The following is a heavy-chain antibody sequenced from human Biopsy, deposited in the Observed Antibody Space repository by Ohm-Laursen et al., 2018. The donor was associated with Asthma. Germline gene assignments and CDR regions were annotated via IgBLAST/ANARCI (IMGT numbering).Heavy chain of an antibody. CDR1: GGTISNYY. CDR2: IYYTGST. J-gene: IGHJ3*02. CDR3: ARSVPDNGSSKVQHAFDI. V-gene: IGHV4-59*01. D-gene: IGHD1-1*01. Sequence: TLPLTCIVSGGTISNYYWSWSRQPPGKGLVYIGYIYYTGSTSYNPSLKSRVTLSVDTSNSQFSMTVSSVTAADTAVYYCARSVPDNGSSKVQHAFDIWGQGTLVTVSS.